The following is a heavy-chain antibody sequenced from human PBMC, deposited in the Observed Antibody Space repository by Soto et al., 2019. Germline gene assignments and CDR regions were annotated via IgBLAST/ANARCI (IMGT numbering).Heavy chain of an antibody. Sequence: EVQLVESGGGLVQPGRSLRLSCAASGFTFDDDAMQWVRQVPGKGLEWVSGISWNSGSIGHADSVKGRFTISRDNAKTSLYLQMNSLRAEDTALYSCAKAPAPPFLCTVGSIDPWCQGTLITVSS. D-gene: IGHD3-10*01. V-gene: IGHV3-9*01. CDR2: ISWNSGSI. J-gene: IGHJ5*02. CDR3: AKAPAPPFLCTVGSIDP. CDR1: GFTFDDDA.